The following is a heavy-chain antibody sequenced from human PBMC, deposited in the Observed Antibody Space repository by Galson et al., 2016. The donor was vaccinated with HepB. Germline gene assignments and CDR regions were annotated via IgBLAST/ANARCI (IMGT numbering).Heavy chain of an antibody. CDR1: GFTFTNYW. CDR2: IKQDGSEK. J-gene: IGHJ6*02. Sequence: SLRLSCAASGFTFTNYWTSWVRQAPGKGLEWVANIKQDGSEKYYVDSVTGRFTISRDNSKNSLYLRVSSLGVEYTAIYYCARGVRQGLVWYYYYAMDVGGQGTTVTVSS. V-gene: IGHV3-7*01. D-gene: IGHD2-8*01. CDR3: ARGVRQGLVWYYYYAMDV.